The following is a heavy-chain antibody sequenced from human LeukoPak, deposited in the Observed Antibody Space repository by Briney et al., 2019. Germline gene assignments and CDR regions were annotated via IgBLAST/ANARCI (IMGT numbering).Heavy chain of an antibody. CDR2: TSYDGSNK. V-gene: IGHV3-30-3*01. J-gene: IGHJ3*02. D-gene: IGHD3-22*01. CDR3: ARDRDRITMIVVEDAFDI. CDR1: GFTFSSYS. Sequence: GGSLRLSCAASGFTFSSYSMHWVRQAPGKGLEWVALTSYDGSNKYYADSVKGRFTISRDNAKNSLFLQMNSLRAEDTAVYYCARDRDRITMIVVEDAFDIWDQGTMVTVSS.